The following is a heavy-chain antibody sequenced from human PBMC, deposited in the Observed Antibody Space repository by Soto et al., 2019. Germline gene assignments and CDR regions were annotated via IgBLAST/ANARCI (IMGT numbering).Heavy chain of an antibody. CDR1: GYTFTGYY. Sequence: ASVKVSCKASGYTFTGYYMHWVRQAPGQGPEWMGWINPNSGGTNYAQKFQGWVTMTRDTSISTAYMELSRLRSDDTAVYYCARDRVAVAGTNYYYYGMDVWGQGTTVTVS. V-gene: IGHV1-2*04. CDR3: ARDRVAVAGTNYYYYGMDV. J-gene: IGHJ6*02. CDR2: INPNSGGT. D-gene: IGHD6-19*01.